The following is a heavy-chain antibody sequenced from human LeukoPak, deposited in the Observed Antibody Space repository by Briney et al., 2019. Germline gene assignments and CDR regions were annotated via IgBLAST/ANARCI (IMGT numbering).Heavy chain of an antibody. CDR2: ICGSSSYI. J-gene: IGHJ4*02. V-gene: IGHV3-21*01. CDR1: GFTFSSNS. Sequence: PGGSLRLSCAASGFTFSSNSMNWVRQAPGKGLEWVSSICGSSSYIHYADSVKGRFTISRDNAKNSLYLQINSLRAEDTAVYYCARDGPLDYDSTGYYIDHWGQGTLVTVSS. CDR3: ARDGPLDYDSTGYYIDH. D-gene: IGHD3-22*01.